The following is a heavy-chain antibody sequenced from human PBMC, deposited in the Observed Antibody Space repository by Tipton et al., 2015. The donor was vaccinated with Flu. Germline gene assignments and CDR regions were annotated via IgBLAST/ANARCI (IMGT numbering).Heavy chain of an antibody. V-gene: IGHV4-61*01. J-gene: IGHJ4*02. D-gene: IGHD4-17*01. CDR2: IYYTAST. Sequence: TLSLTCNVSGASVSRGNYYWTWIRQPPGKGLEWIAYIYYTASTNYNPSLKSRVTISKDTSKNQFSLRHTSVTAADTAVYYCATISHDYGDSDYWGQGTLVTVSS. CDR1: GASVSRGNYY. CDR3: ATISHDYGDSDY.